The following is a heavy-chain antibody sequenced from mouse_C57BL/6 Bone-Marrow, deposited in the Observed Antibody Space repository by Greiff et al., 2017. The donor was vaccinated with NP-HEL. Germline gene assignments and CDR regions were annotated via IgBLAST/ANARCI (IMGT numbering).Heavy chain of an antibody. Sequence: QVQLQQPGAELVRPGTSVKLSCKASGYTFTSYWMHWVKQRPGQGLEWIGVIDPSDSYTNYNQKFKGKATLTVDTSSSTAYMQLSSLTSEDSAVYYCARGDYWYFDVWGTGTTVTASS. V-gene: IGHV1-59*01. CDR2: IDPSDSYT. J-gene: IGHJ1*03. CDR3: ARGDYWYFDV. CDR1: GYTFTSYW.